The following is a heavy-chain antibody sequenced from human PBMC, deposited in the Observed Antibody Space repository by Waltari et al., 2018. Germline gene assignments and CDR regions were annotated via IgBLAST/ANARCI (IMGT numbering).Heavy chain of an antibody. J-gene: IGHJ4*02. CDR1: GCNFDDYS. CDR2: ITWNSDNV. Sequence: EVQLVESGGGLVQPGGSLRLSCAASGCNFDDYSMHWVRQFPGKGLEWVSGITWNSDNVDYVDSVRGRFSISRDNAKNFLFLTMNSLKPEDTALYYCARDTGEYRVLDYWGQGTLVTVSS. D-gene: IGHD4-17*01. V-gene: IGHV3-9*01. CDR3: ARDTGEYRVLDY.